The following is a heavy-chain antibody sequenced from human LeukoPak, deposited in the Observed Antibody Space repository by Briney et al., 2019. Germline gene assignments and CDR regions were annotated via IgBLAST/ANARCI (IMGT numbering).Heavy chain of an antibody. D-gene: IGHD3-22*01. Sequence: SETLSLTCTVSGGSISSSSYYWGWIRQPPGKGLEWIGSIYYSGSTYYNPSLKSRVTISVDTSKNQFSLKLSSVTAADTAVYYCATNRNYYDSSGYYFFDYWGQGTLVTVSS. CDR2: IYYSGST. CDR3: ATNRNYYDSSGYYFFDY. V-gene: IGHV4-39*01. CDR1: GGSISSSSYY. J-gene: IGHJ4*02.